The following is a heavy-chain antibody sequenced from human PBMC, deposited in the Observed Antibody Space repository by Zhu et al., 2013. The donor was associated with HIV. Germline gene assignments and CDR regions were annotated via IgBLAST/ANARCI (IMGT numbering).Heavy chain of an antibody. D-gene: IGHD2-15*01. J-gene: IGHJ4*02. CDR1: GNTFTSYY. CDR2: IDPSGGST. CDR3: AKYCSGVAATAT. V-gene: IGHV1-46*01. Sequence: QVQLVQSGAEVKKPGASVKVSCKASGNTFTSYYLHWVRQAPGQGLEWMGIIDPSGGSTSYAEKFQGRVTMTRDTSTSTVYMELSSLRSQDTAVYYCAKYCSGVAATATWGQGTWVTSPQ.